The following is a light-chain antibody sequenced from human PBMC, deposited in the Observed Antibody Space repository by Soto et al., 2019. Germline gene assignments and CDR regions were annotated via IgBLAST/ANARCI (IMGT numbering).Light chain of an antibody. CDR2: SNN. V-gene: IGLV1-44*01. Sequence: QPVLTQPPSASGTPGQRVTISCSGGSSNIGSNTVNWYQQLPGTAPKLLIYSNNQRPSGVPDRFSGSKSGTSASLAISGLQSEDEDDYYCAAWDDGLNGYVFGTGTKLTVL. CDR3: AAWDDGLNGYV. CDR1: SSNIGSNT. J-gene: IGLJ1*01.